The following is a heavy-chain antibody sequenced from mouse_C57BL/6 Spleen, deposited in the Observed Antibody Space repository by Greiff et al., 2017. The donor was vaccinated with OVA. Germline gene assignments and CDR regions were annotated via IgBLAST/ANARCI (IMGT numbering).Heavy chain of an antibody. CDR2: LRSKSSNYAT. D-gene: IGHD6-2*01. CDR1: GFTFNTYA. Sequence: EVQRVESGGGLVQPKGSLKLSCAASGFTFNTYAMHWVRQAPGKGLEWVARLRSKSSNYATYYADSVKDRFTISRDDSQSMLYMQMTNLKTEDTAMYYGVRGGSLPGYARDYWGQGTTVTVSS. V-gene: IGHV10-3*01. CDR3: VRGGSLPGYARDY. J-gene: IGHJ4*01.